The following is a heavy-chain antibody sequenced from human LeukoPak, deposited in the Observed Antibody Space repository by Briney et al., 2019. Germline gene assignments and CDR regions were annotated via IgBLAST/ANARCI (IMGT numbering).Heavy chain of an antibody. D-gene: IGHD2-21*01. J-gene: IGHJ6*01. CDR1: GFTFSSYG. CDR2: TWYDGRNN. V-gene: IGHV3-33*01. Sequence: GGSLRLSCAASGFTFSSYGMHWVRQAPGKGLEWVAVTWYDGRNNYYAASVKGRFTISRDDSKTTVYQLMNSLRAEDTAVYYCAREVAPLYFHYGMDVWGEGTTVTVSS. CDR3: AREVAPLYFHYGMDV.